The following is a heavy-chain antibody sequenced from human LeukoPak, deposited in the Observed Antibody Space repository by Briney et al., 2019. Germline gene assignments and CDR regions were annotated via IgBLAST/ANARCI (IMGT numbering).Heavy chain of an antibody. V-gene: IGHV1-18*01. CDR3: ARGDRITMVRGVTPRPFDY. D-gene: IGHD3-10*01. CDR1: GGTFSNYA. CDR2: ISAYNGNT. J-gene: IGHJ4*02. Sequence: ASVKVSCKASGGTFSNYAISWVRQAPGQGLEWMGWISAYNGNTNYAQKLQGRVTMTTDTSTSTAYMELSSLRSEDTAVYYCARGDRITMVRGVTPRPFDYWGQGTLVTVSS.